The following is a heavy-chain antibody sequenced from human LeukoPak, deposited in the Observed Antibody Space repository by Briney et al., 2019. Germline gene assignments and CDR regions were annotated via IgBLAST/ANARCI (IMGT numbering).Heavy chain of an antibody. CDR2: ISSSSSYI. V-gene: IGHV3-21*01. Sequence: GVSLRLSCAASGCTFSSCSMNWVRQAPGKGMEWVSSISSSSSYIYYADSVKGRFTISRDNAKNSLYLQMNSLRAEDTAVYYCARGTEDDTYYDYVWGSYRYRTWFDPWGQGTLVTVSS. CDR3: ARGTEDDTYYDYVWGSYRYRTWFDP. J-gene: IGHJ5*02. CDR1: GCTFSSCS. D-gene: IGHD3-16*02.